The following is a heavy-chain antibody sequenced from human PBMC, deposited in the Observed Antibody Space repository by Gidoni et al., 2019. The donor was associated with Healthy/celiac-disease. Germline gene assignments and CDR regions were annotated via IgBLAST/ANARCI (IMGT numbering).Heavy chain of an antibody. CDR2: IYPGDSDT. CDR3: ARGGRVTIFGVVITHGWFDP. V-gene: IGHV5-51*01. Sequence: EVQLVQSGAEVKKPGESLKISGKGSGSSFPSYWIGWVRQMPGKGLEWMGIIYPGDSDTRYSPSFQGQVTISAEKSISTAYLQWSSLKASDTAMYYCARGGRVTIFGVVITHGWFDPWGQGTLVTVSS. CDR1: GSSFPSYW. D-gene: IGHD3-3*01. J-gene: IGHJ5*02.